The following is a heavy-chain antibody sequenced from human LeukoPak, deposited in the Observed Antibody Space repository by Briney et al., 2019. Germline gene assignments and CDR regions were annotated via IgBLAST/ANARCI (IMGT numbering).Heavy chain of an antibody. J-gene: IGHJ6*04. CDR2: ISYDGTDK. Sequence: QPGGSLRLSCAASGFIFNDYSMHWVRQAPGKGLEWVSLISYDGTDKHYSDSVKGRFTISRDNSNNTLYLQMDSLRVEDAAVYYCARVPRYFDWLYEDVWGKGTTVTVSS. D-gene: IGHD3-9*01. CDR1: GFIFNDYS. V-gene: IGHV3-30-3*01. CDR3: ARVPRYFDWLYEDV.